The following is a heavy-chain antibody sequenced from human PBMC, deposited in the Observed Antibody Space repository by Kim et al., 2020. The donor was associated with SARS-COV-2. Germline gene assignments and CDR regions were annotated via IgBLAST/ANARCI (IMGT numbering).Heavy chain of an antibody. V-gene: IGHV4-59*01. D-gene: IGHD3-3*01. CDR3: SRAERITIFGVVIIGWFDP. J-gene: IGHJ5*02. CDR1: GGSISSYY. Sequence: SETLSLTCTVSGGSISSYYWSWIRQPPGKGLEWIGYIYYSGSTNYNPSLKSRVTISVDTSKNQFSRKLSSVTAADTAVYYCSRAERITIFGVVIIGWFDPWGQGTLVTVSS. CDR2: IYYSGST.